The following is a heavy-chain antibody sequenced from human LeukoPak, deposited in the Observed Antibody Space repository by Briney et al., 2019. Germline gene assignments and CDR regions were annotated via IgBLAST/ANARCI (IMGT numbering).Heavy chain of an antibody. CDR1: GFTFHSYT. Sequence: GGSLRLSCAASGFTFHSYTMSWVRQAPGKGLEWVSSITISSSDIYYADSVKGRFTISRDNAKNSLYLQMNGLRVEDTAVYYCARAILTGYYHYGMDVWGQGTTVTVSS. CDR2: ITISSSDI. D-gene: IGHD3-9*01. J-gene: IGHJ6*02. CDR3: ARAILTGYYHYGMDV. V-gene: IGHV3-21*01.